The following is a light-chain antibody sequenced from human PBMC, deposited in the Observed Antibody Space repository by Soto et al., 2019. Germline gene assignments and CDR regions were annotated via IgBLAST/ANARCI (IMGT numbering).Light chain of an antibody. CDR3: ETWDSNTRV. Sequence: QLVLTQSSSASASLGSSVKLTCTQSRGHSSYIIAWHQQQPGKAPRYLMKLEGSGSYNKGSGVPDRFSGSSSGADCYLTISNLQFEDEADYYCETWDSNTRVFGTGTKVTVL. CDR1: RGHSSYI. CDR2: LEGSGSY. V-gene: IGLV4-60*02. J-gene: IGLJ1*01.